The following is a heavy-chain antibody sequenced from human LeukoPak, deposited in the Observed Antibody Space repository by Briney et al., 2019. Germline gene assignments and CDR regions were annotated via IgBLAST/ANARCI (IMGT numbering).Heavy chain of an antibody. V-gene: IGHV3-64*01. Sequence: GGSLRLSCAASGFTFSSYAMHWVRQAPGKGLEYVSAISSNGGSTYYANSVKGRFTISRDNSKNTLYLQMGSLRAEDMAVYYCARDQQYYGSGSMYYMDVWGKGTTVTVSS. CDR3: ARDQQYYGSGSMYYMDV. D-gene: IGHD3-10*01. CDR1: GFTFSSYA. CDR2: ISSNGGST. J-gene: IGHJ6*03.